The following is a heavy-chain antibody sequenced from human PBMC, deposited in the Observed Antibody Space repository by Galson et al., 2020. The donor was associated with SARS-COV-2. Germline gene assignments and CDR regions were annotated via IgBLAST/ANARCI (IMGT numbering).Heavy chain of an antibody. CDR1: GFTFDDYA. Sequence: TGGSLRLSCAASGFTFDDYAMHWVRQAPGKGLEWVSGISWNSGSIGYADSVKGRFTISRDNAKNSLYLQMNSLRAEDTALYYCATSGWFGELLPSYWGQGTLVTVSS. V-gene: IGHV3-9*01. D-gene: IGHD3-10*01. J-gene: IGHJ4*02. CDR3: ATSGWFGELLPSY. CDR2: ISWNSGSI.